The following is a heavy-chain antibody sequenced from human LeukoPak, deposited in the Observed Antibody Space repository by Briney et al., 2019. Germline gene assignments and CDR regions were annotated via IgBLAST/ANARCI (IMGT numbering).Heavy chain of an antibody. CDR3: VSRADQPHLFADY. CDR2: IYYSGST. V-gene: IGHV4-39*07. CDR1: GGSISSSSYY. Sequence: SETLSLTCTVSGGSISSSSYYWGWIRQPRGKGLEWIGSIYYSGSTYYNPSLKSRVTISVDTSKNQFSLKLSSVTAADTAVYYCVSRADQPHLFADYWGQGTLVTVSS. J-gene: IGHJ4*02.